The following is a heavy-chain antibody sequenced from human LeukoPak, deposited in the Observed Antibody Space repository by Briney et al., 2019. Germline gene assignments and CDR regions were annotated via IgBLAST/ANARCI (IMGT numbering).Heavy chain of an antibody. Sequence: ASVKVSCKASGYTFTSSALNWVRQAPGQGLEWMGWINTNTGNPTYAQGFTGRFVFSLDTSVSTAYLRISSLEAEDTAIYYCATDLKKGDSGCFDYWGQGTLGTVSS. CDR1: GYTFTSSA. CDR2: INTNTGNP. D-gene: IGHD6-19*01. CDR3: ATDLKKGDSGCFDY. J-gene: IGHJ4*02. V-gene: IGHV7-4-1*02.